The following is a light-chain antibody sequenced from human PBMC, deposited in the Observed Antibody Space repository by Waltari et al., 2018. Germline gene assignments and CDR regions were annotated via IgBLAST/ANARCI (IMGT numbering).Light chain of an antibody. CDR3: CSLTSSRTVI. J-gene: IGLJ2*01. V-gene: IGLV2-14*03. Sequence: QSALTQPASVSESPGQSITISCTGTTGDVGAYNYVSWYQQLPGKAPKVLIYDVANRPSGVSDRFAGYKSGNAASLIISGLQAEDEADYYCCSLTSSRTVIFGGGTKLTVL. CDR1: TGDVGAYNY. CDR2: DVA.